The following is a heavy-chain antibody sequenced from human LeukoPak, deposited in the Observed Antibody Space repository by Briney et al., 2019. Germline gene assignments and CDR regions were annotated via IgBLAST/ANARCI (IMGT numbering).Heavy chain of an antibody. V-gene: IGHV1-24*01. CDR1: GYTLTELS. Sequence: GASVKVSCKVSGYTLTELSMHWVRQAPGKGLEWMGGFDPEDGETIYAQKFQGRVTMTEDTSTDTAYMELSSLRSEDTAVYYCTTDLESAAVAGTDIGYWGQGTLVTVSS. CDR2: FDPEDGET. D-gene: IGHD6-19*01. J-gene: IGHJ4*02. CDR3: TTDLESAAVAGTDIGY.